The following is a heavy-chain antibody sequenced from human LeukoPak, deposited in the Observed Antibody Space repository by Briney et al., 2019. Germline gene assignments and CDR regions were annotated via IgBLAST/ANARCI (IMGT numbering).Heavy chain of an antibody. D-gene: IGHD3-10*01. CDR2: ISAYNGNT. Sequence: ASVKVSCKASGYTFTSYGISWVRQAPGQGLEWMGWISAYNGNTNYAQKLQGRVTMTTDTSTSTAYMELRSLRSDDTAVYHCASPPTQGGGSGGYSFQHWGQGTLVTVSS. V-gene: IGHV1-18*01. CDR3: ASPPTQGGGSGGYSFQH. J-gene: IGHJ1*01. CDR1: GYTFTSYG.